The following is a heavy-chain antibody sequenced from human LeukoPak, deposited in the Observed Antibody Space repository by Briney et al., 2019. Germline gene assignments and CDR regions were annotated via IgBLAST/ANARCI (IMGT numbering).Heavy chain of an antibody. CDR3: ARDLAGGSGSYDY. Sequence: PGGSLRLSCVASGFTFSSYTMNWVRQTPGKGLEWVSSISGSSYYIYYADSVRGRFTISRDNSKNTLYLQMNSLRAEDTAVYYCARDLAGGSGSYDYWGQGTLVTVSS. CDR1: GFTFSSYT. D-gene: IGHD3-10*01. V-gene: IGHV3-21*04. CDR2: ISGSSYYI. J-gene: IGHJ4*02.